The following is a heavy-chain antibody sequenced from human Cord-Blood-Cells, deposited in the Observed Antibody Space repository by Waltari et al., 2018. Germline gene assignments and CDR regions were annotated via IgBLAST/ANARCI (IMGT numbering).Heavy chain of an antibody. CDR3: ARRGVAAALDY. D-gene: IGHD6-13*01. Sequence: QLQLQESGPGLVKPSETLSLTCTVSGGSISSSSYYWGWIRQPPGKGLEWIGSIYYRGSTYYNPSLKSRVTISVDTSKNQFPLKLSSVTAADTAVYYCARRGVAAALDYWGQGTLVTVSS. J-gene: IGHJ4*02. CDR1: GGSISSSSYY. V-gene: IGHV4-39*01. CDR2: IYYRGST.